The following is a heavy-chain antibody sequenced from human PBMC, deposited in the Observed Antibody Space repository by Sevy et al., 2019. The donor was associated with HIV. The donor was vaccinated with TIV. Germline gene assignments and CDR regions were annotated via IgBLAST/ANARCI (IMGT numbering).Heavy chain of an antibody. CDR1: GFTFSSYD. V-gene: IGHV3-13*05. CDR3: ARSGGYSDYGMDV. CDR2: VGPAGDQ. J-gene: IGHJ6*02. D-gene: IGHD5-12*01. Sequence: GGFLRLSCVAAGFTFSSYDMHWVRQVTGKGLEWISGVGPAGDQFYPGSVKGRFTISRENAKNSFYLQMNNLRAGDTAVYYCARSGGYSDYGMDVWGQGTTVTVSS.